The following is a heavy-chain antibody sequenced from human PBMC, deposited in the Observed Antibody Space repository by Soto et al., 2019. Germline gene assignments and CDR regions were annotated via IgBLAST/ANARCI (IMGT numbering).Heavy chain of an antibody. D-gene: IGHD6-19*01. Sequence: GASVKVSCKASGYTFSGFYMHWVRQAPGQGLEWMGWTNPNSGGTKSAEKFQGRVTMTRDTSISTAYMELSRLTSDDTAVYYCASAAVTGTAGLDFWGQGTQVTVSS. V-gene: IGHV1-2*02. CDR2: TNPNSGGT. J-gene: IGHJ4*02. CDR3: ASAAVTGTAGLDF. CDR1: GYTFSGFY.